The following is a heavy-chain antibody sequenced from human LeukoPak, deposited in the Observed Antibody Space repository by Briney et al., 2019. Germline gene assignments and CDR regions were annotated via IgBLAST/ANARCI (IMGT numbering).Heavy chain of an antibody. CDR2: ISTYNAQT. D-gene: IGHD2-2*03. CDR3: ARDLGYCRCFLFNCDRKWFDP. Sequence: ASGKVSCKASGYTFTDHGISWVRQTPGQGLEWMGWISTYNAQTHCPQKFQDRVTLTTDTSATTVYLGLTNLIPDDTAVYYCARDLGYCRCFLFNCDRKWFDPWGQGTLVTVSS. J-gene: IGHJ5*02. CDR1: GYTFTDHG. V-gene: IGHV1-18*01.